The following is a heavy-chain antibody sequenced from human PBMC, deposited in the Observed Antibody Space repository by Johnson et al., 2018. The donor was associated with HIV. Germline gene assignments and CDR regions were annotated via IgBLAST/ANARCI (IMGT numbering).Heavy chain of an antibody. J-gene: IGHJ3*02. CDR1: GFTFSNYG. CDR2: IRYDGSNK. V-gene: IGHV3-30*02. CDR3: ARESGSSSWYFDAFDI. Sequence: QVQLVESGGGVVQPGGSLRLSCVASGFTFSNYGMHWVRQAPGKGLEWVAFIRYDGSNKYYADSVKGRFTISRDNSKNTLYLQMNSLRAEDTAGYYCARESGSSSWYFDAFDIWGQGTMVTVSS. D-gene: IGHD6-13*01.